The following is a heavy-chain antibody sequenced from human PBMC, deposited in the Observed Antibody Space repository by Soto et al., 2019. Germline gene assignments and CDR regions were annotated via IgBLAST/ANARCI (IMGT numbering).Heavy chain of an antibody. CDR3: AITHYYDSSGYYGGFGY. CDR1: GYTFTSYY. Sequence: ASVKVSCQASGYTFTSYYMHWVRQAPGQGLEWMGIINPSGGSTSYAQKFQGRVTMTRDTSTSTVYMELSSLRSEDTAVYYCAITHYYDSSGYYGGFGYWGQGTLVTVSS. V-gene: IGHV1-46*01. CDR2: INPSGGST. J-gene: IGHJ4*02. D-gene: IGHD3-22*01.